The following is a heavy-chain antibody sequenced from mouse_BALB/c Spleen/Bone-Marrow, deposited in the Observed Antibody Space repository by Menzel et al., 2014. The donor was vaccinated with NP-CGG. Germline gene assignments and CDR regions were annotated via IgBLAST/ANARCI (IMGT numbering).Heavy chain of an antibody. CDR1: GYTFTSYW. D-gene: IGHD3-2*01. V-gene: IGHV1S81*02. CDR3: ARGTARAMMDY. CDR2: IHPSNGRT. J-gene: IGHJ4*01. Sequence: QVQLQQSGTELVKPGASVKLSCKASGYTFTSYWIHWVKQGPGQGLEWIGEIHPSNGRTNYSEKFKTKATLTVDKSSSTAHMQLSSLTSEDSAVYYCARGTARAMMDYWGQGTSVTVSP.